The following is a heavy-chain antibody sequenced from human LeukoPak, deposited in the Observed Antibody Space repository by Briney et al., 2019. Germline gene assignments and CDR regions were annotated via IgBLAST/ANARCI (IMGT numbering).Heavy chain of an antibody. CDR1: GSIFTSYW. CDR2: IDPSDSYT. CDR3: ARLGYYDILTGPKEPNWFDP. Sequence: GASLQISCKGSGSIFTSYWISWVRQLPGKGLEWMGRIDPSDSYTNYSPSFQGHVTISADKSISTAYLQWSSLKASDTAMYYCARLGYYDILTGPKEPNWFDPWGQGTLVTVSS. D-gene: IGHD3-9*01. J-gene: IGHJ5*02. V-gene: IGHV5-10-1*01.